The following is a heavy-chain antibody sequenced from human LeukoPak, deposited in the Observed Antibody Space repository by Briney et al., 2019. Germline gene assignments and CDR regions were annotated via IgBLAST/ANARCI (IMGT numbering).Heavy chain of an antibody. D-gene: IGHD6-19*01. CDR3: ATQWLVRSRMDV. Sequence: PGGSLRLSCAASGFTFSSYAMSWVRQAPGKGLEWVSAISGSGGSTYYADSVKGRFTISRDDSKNTLYLQMNSLRAEDTAVYYCATQWLVRSRMDVWGQGTTVTVSS. CDR2: ISGSGGST. J-gene: IGHJ6*02. CDR1: GFTFSSYA. V-gene: IGHV3-23*01.